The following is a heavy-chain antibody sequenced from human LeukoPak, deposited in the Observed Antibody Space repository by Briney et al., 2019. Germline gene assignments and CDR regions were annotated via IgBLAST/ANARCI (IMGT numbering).Heavy chain of an antibody. D-gene: IGHD3-16*01. J-gene: IGHJ4*02. CDR3: ASGGHLDY. CDR2: VNQDGSEK. V-gene: IGHV3-7*03. Sequence: GGSLRLACAASGITFSRFWMSEVRQAPGKGLQWVANVNQDGSEKHYVDSVKGRFTISRDNAENSLYLQMNSLRAEDTAVYYCASGGHLDYWGQGALVTVAS. CDR1: GITFSRFW.